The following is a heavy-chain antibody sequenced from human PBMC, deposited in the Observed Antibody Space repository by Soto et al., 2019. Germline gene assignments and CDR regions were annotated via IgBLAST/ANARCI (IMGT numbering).Heavy chain of an antibody. V-gene: IGHV4-59*01. J-gene: IGHJ5*02. CDR3: AKDGLMALSYCTFDP. Sequence: HVPLQESCPGLVKPSETLSLTCTVSGGSITSYYWIWIRQPPGKGLEWIWHIYYSGSTNYNPSLKSRLTISVGTSKNQFSLLLYTAPAADTPVYYCAKDGLMALSYCTFDPWGQGTLVTVFS. D-gene: IGHD3-16*01. CDR2: IYYSGST. CDR1: GGSITSYY.